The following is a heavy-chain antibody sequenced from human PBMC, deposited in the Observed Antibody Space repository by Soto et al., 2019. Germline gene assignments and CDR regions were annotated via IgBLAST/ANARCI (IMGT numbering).Heavy chain of an antibody. CDR1: GFSLTTYV. J-gene: IGHJ3*02. V-gene: IGHV3-30*18. CDR2: ISHDGSYK. Sequence: PGGSLRLSCAASGFSLTTYVMHWVRQAPGKGLEWVAVISHDGSYKYYGDAVKGRFTISRDTSKNAVYLEMNSLRPEDTAVYYCAKGLLAIVGTTLPRDAFNIWGQGTMVTVSS. CDR3: AKGLLAIVGTTLPRDAFNI. D-gene: IGHD1-26*01.